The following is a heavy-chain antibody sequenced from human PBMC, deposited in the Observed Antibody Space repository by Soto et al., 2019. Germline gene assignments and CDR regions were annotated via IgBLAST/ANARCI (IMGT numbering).Heavy chain of an antibody. D-gene: IGHD3-22*01. V-gene: IGHV3-43*01. J-gene: IGHJ4*02. Sequence: GGALRLSCGASGFSFDDYTPHRALQTPGKGLEWVSLISWDGGSTYYADSVKGRFTISRDNSKNSLYLQMNSLRTEDTALYYCAKTGDSSGYFPKYYFDYWGQGTLVTVSS. CDR2: ISWDGGST. CDR3: AKTGDSSGYFPKYYFDY. CDR1: GFSFDDYT.